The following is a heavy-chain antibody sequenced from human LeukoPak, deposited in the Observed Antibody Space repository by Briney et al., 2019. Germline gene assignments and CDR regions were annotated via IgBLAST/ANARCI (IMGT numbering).Heavy chain of an antibody. V-gene: IGHV1-2*02. J-gene: IGHJ4*02. CDR1: GYTFTGYY. Sequence: ASVKFSCKASGYTFTGYYMHWVRQAPGQGLEWMGWINPNSGGTNYAQKFQGRVTMTRDTSISTAYMELSRLRSDDTAVYYCARGSSRYSRIGLDDYWGQGTLVTVSS. CDR2: INPNSGGT. CDR3: ARGSSRYSRIGLDDY. D-gene: IGHD5-18*01.